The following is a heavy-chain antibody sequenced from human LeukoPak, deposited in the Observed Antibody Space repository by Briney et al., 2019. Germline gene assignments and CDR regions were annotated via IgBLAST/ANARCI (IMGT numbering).Heavy chain of an antibody. CDR3: ARAPATAYYFDY. CDR1: GGTFSSYA. D-gene: IGHD2-21*02. Sequence: GASVKVSCKASGGTFSSYAISWVRQAPGQGLEWMGGIIPIFGTANYAQKFQGRVTIAADESTSTAYMELSSLRSEDTAVYYCARAPATAYYFDYWGQGTLVTVSS. CDR2: IIPIFGTA. J-gene: IGHJ4*02. V-gene: IGHV1-69*13.